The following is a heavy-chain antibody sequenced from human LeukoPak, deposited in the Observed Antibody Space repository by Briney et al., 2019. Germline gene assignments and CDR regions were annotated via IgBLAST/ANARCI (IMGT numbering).Heavy chain of an antibody. CDR1: GGSISSGDYY. D-gene: IGHD1-26*01. Sequence: SEALSLTCTVSGGSISSGDYYWSWIRQPPGKGLEWIGYIYYSGSTNYNPSLKSRVTISVDTSKNQFSLKLNSVTAADTAVYYCARTRGATDFDYWGQGALVTVSS. J-gene: IGHJ4*02. CDR2: IYYSGST. CDR3: ARTRGATDFDY. V-gene: IGHV4-61*08.